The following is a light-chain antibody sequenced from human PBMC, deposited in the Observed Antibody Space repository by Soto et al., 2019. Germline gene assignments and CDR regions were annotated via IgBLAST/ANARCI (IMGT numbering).Light chain of an antibody. CDR2: GAS. Sequence: EIVVTQSPGTLSLSPGERATLSCRASQRVSSTYLAWYQQKPGQAPRLLIYGASSRATGIPDRFSGSGSVRDFTRTISRLEPEDFAVYYCQLYDSSPRTFGQGTKVAIK. J-gene: IGKJ1*01. V-gene: IGKV3-20*01. CDR3: QLYDSSPRT. CDR1: QRVSSTY.